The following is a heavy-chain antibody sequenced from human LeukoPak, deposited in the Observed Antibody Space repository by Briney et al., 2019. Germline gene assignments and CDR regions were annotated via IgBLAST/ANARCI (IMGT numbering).Heavy chain of an antibody. CDR3: ARQATLTRRFDP. J-gene: IGHJ5*02. CDR2: IYYSGST. Sequence: SETLSLTCTVSGGSISSYYWSWIRQPPGKGLEWIGYIYYSGSTNYNPSLKSRVTISVDTSKNQFSLKLSSVTAADTAVYYCARQATLTRRFDPWGQGALVTVSS. V-gene: IGHV4-59*08. CDR1: GGSISSYY.